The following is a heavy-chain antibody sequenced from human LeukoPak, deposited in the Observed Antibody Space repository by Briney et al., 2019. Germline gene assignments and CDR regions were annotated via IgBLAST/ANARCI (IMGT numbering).Heavy chain of an antibody. J-gene: IGHJ6*02. D-gene: IGHD3-22*01. Sequence: SETLSLTCVVNGGSFTDYYWTWIRQAPGNGLEWVGDIDHRGSINYNPSLKSRVTISVDTSKNQFSLRLSSVTAADTAVYYCARGLVVVTMTSSIMDVWGQGTTVTVSS. CDR2: IDHRGSI. CDR1: GGSFTDYY. V-gene: IGHV4-34*01. CDR3: ARGLVVVTMTSSIMDV.